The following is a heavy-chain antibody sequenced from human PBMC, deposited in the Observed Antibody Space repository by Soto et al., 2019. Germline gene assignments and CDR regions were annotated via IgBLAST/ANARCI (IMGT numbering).Heavy chain of an antibody. J-gene: IGHJ4*02. Sequence: GGSLRLSCAASGFTFSSYWMHWVRQAPGKGLVWVSRINSDGSSTNYADFVKGRFAISRDNAKNTLYLQMNSLRVEDTAVYYCSRVGGSTWHWGQGTLVTVSS. CDR1: GFTFSSYW. CDR3: SRVGGSTWH. CDR2: INSDGSST. V-gene: IGHV3-74*01. D-gene: IGHD1-26*01.